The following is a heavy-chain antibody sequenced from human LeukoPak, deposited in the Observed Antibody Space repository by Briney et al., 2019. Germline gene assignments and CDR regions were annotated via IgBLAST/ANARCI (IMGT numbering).Heavy chain of an antibody. Sequence: SVKVSCKASGGTFSSYTISWVRQTPGPALEWMGRVIPVLGMADYAQKFQGRVTITADKSTSTAYMDLSSLRSEDTAVYYCARDPRVTGTGVYFDYWGQGTLVTVSS. CDR2: VIPVLGMA. V-gene: IGHV1-69*04. CDR1: GGTFSSYT. D-gene: IGHD1-7*01. J-gene: IGHJ4*02. CDR3: ARDPRVTGTGVYFDY.